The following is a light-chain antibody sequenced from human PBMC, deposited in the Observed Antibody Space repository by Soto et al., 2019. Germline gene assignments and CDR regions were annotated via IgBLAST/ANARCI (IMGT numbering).Light chain of an antibody. CDR3: HQYNSYTWT. J-gene: IGKJ1*01. Sequence: IQMTQSPSTQSASVEDRVTITGRASQSVSDWLAWYQQKPGNPPKILIYDTSRLESAVPSRLSASGSGTEFTLTISGLQPDDFATYYCHQYNSYTWTFGQGTKVDIK. V-gene: IGKV1-5*01. CDR2: DTS. CDR1: QSVSDW.